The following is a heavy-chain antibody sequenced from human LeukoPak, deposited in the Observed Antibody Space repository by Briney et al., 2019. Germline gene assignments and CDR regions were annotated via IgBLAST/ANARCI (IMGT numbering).Heavy chain of an antibody. CDR1: GFTFPDYY. D-gene: IGHD4/OR15-4a*01. Sequence: GGSLRLSCEASGFTFPDYYMSWIRQAPGKGLEWISYISYDSSTKYHAESVKGRFTISRDNAKNTLYLQMNSLRAEDTAVYFCARGAGSNWFAPWGQGTLVTVSS. J-gene: IGHJ5*02. V-gene: IGHV3-11*01. CDR2: ISYDSSTK. CDR3: ARGAGSNWFAP.